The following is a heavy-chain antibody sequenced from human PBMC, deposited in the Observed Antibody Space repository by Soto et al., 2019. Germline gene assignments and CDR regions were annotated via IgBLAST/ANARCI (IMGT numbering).Heavy chain of an antibody. J-gene: IGHJ6*02. V-gene: IGHV3-30*18. Sequence: QVQLVESGGGVVQPGGSLRLSCTASGFTFTTFGIHWVRQAPGKGLEWVALISYDGPNKYYSDSVKGRFTITRDNYKNTLSLQRNSLRAEDTAVYYGAKDLQAYGDYNYYYYGMDVWGQGTTVSVSS. D-gene: IGHD4-17*01. CDR1: GFTFTTFG. CDR3: AKDLQAYGDYNYYYYGMDV. CDR2: ISYDGPNK.